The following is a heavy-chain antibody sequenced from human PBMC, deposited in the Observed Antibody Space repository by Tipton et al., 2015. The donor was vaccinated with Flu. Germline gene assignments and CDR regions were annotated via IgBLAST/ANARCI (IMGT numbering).Heavy chain of an antibody. J-gene: IGHJ2*01. CDR2: IYYSGST. CDR1: GGSISSYY. CDR3: ARDRGPPWYFDL. Sequence: LSCTVSGGSISSYYWSWIRQPPGKGLEWIGYIYYSGSTNYNPSLKSRVTISVDTSKNQFSLKLSSVTAADTAVYYCARDRGPPWYFDLWGRGTLVTVSS. V-gene: IGHV4-59*01.